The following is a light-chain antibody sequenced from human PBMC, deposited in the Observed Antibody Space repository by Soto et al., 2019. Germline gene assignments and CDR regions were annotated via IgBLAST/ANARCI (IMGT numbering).Light chain of an antibody. Sequence: DIQMSQSPSSLSASVGDRVTITCRASQSISSYLNWYQQKPGKAPKLLIYAASSLQSGVTSRFSGSGSGTDFTLTISSLQPEDFATYYCQQSYSTPRTVGPGTQVEIK. V-gene: IGKV1-39*01. CDR1: QSISSY. CDR3: QQSYSTPRT. CDR2: AAS. J-gene: IGKJ1*01.